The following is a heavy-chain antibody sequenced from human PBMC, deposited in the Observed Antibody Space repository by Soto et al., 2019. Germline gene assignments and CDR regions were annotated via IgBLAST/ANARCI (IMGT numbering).Heavy chain of an antibody. D-gene: IGHD3-3*01. Sequence: PQTLCVTYSGSGDIISRGYYWGWVRQTPGKGLEWLGSIDYSGKTYKNPSLKSRVSASVDLSQNQFSLNLRSVTAADTAVYFCSRYLSSGYDSYYFSYWGQRTRVTVSS. CDR1: GDIISRGYY. J-gene: IGHJ4*02. V-gene: IGHV4-38-2*01. CDR2: IDYSGKT. CDR3: SRYLSSGYDSYYFSY.